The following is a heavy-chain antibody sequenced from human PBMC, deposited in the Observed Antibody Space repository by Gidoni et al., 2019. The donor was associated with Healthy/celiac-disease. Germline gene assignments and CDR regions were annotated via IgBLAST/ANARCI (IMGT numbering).Heavy chain of an antibody. CDR1: GYTFTSSG. V-gene: IGHV1-8*01. D-gene: IGHD6-13*01. CDR2: MNPNSDNT. J-gene: IGHJ6*02. CDR3: ARGTQQLVPWGTYYYYGMDV. Sequence: VQLVQSGAEVKQPGASVTVSCQPSGYTFTSSGITWVRQATGQGLEWMGWMNPNSDNTGYAQKFQGRVTMTRNTSISTAYMELSSLRSEDTAVYYCARGTQQLVPWGTYYYYGMDVWGQGTTVTVSS.